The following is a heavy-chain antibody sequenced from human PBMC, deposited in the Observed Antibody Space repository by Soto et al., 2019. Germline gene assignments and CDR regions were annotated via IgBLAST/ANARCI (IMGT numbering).Heavy chain of an antibody. V-gene: IGHV4-30-2*01. CDR1: GGSISRGNSYA. D-gene: IGHD3-16*01. Sequence: QLQLQESGSGLVKPSQTLSLTCAVSGGSISRGNSYAWSWIRQPPGKGLEWIGSISHTGRTSYNPSLKGRVTMSVDKSKNQFSLKLSSVTAADMAVYYCARAVAPYLGTWFDPWGQGSLVIVSS. J-gene: IGHJ5*02. CDR2: ISHTGRT. CDR3: ARAVAPYLGTWFDP.